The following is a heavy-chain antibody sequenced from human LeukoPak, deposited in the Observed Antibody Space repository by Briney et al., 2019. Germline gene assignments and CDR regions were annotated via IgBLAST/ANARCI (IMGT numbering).Heavy chain of an antibody. J-gene: IGHJ4*02. V-gene: IGHV3-30*18. D-gene: IGHD3-22*01. CDR2: ISYDGSNK. Sequence: GGSLRLSCAASGFIFSSYGMHWVRQAPGKGLEWVAVISYDGSNKYYADSVKGRFTISRDNSKNALYLQMNSLRAEDTAVYYCAKVLYPYDSSAQCFDYWGQGTLVTVSS. CDR3: AKVLYPYDSSAQCFDY. CDR1: GFIFSSYG.